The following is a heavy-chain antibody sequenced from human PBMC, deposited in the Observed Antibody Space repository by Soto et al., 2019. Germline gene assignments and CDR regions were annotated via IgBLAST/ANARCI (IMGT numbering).Heavy chain of an antibody. CDR1: GFTFSDNW. CDR2: IGQDGGEK. CDR3: ATDETFAY. Sequence: EVQLVESGGGLVQPGESLRLSCAASGFTFSDNWMTWVRQAPGKGLEWVATIGQDGGEKYYVDSVKGRFTISRDNAKKSLDLQMNSLTVEDTAMYYCATDETFAYWGQGTLVTVSS. V-gene: IGHV3-7*03. J-gene: IGHJ4*02.